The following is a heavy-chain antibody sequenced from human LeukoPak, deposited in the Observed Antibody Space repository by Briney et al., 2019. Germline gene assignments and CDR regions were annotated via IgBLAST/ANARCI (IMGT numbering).Heavy chain of an antibody. D-gene: IGHD3-10*01. J-gene: IGHJ4*02. CDR1: GVSISSSYSY. V-gene: IGHV4-39*01. Sequence: SETLSLTCTVSGVSISSSYSYWGWIRQPPGMGLEWIGSIYYTGNTYYNASLKSQVSISIDTSKNQFSLKLTSVTAADTAVYYCARYIYYGSGSYYNGMSYFDYWGQGTLVTVSS. CDR2: IYYTGNT. CDR3: ARYIYYGSGSYYNGMSYFDY.